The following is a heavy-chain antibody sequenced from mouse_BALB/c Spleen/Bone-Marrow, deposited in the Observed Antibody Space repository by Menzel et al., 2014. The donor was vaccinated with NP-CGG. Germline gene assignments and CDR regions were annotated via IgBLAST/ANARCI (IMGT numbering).Heavy chain of an antibody. CDR2: IDPRSGGT. CDR1: GYAFTNYL. J-gene: IGHJ4*01. Sequence: VQLQQSGAELVRPGTSVKVSCKASGYAFTNYLIEWVKQRPGQGLEWIGVIDPRSGGTDYNEKFKGRAPLTADKSSSTAYMQLNSLTSGDSAVYFCARGGITTVVPYSMDYWGQGTSVTVS. D-gene: IGHD1-1*01. V-gene: IGHV1-54*03. CDR3: ARGGITTVVPYSMDY.